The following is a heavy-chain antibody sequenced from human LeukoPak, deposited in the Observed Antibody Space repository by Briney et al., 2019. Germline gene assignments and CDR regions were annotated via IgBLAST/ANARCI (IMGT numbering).Heavy chain of an antibody. CDR3: AKDLYGSDWYNYFDP. CDR1: GFTFSSYG. V-gene: IGHV3-30*18. J-gene: IGHJ5*02. D-gene: IGHD6-19*01. CDR2: ISYDGSNK. Sequence: GGSLRLSCAASGFTFSSYGMHWVRQAPGKGLEWVAVISYDGSNKYYADFAKGRFTISRDNSKNTLYLQMNSLTTEDTAVYHCAKDLYGSDWYNYFDPWGQGALVTVSS.